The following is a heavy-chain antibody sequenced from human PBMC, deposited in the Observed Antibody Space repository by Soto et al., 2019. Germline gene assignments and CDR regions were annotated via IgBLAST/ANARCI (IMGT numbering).Heavy chain of an antibody. V-gene: IGHV1-3*01. CDR2: INPGDNNR. Sequence: ASVKVSCKASGYTFTAYFIHWVRQAPGQRLEWMGWINPGDNNRKSSQKFQGRVTITRDTSASSAYLELNSLTSEDTAGYYCARGLQTYGSWDPFGHWGQGTLVTVSS. CDR1: GYTFTAYF. D-gene: IGHD3-10*01. CDR3: ARGLQTYGSWDPFGH. J-gene: IGHJ4*02.